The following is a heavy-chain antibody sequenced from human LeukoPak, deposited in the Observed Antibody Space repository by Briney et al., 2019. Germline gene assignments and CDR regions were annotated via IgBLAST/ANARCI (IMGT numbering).Heavy chain of an antibody. V-gene: IGHV3-21*01. D-gene: IGHD6-19*01. CDR1: GFTFSSYG. CDR3: ARDKGDIAVAGNYYFDY. CDR2: ISSSSSYI. J-gene: IGHJ4*02. Sequence: GGSLRLSCAASGFTFSSYGMHWVRQAPGKGLEWVSSISSSSSYIYYADSVKGRFTISRDNAKNSLYLQMNSLRAEDTAVYYCARDKGDIAVAGNYYFDYWGQGTLVTVSS.